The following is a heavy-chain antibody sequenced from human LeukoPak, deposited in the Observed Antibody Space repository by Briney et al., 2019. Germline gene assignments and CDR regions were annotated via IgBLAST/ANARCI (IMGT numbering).Heavy chain of an antibody. J-gene: IGHJ1*01. CDR1: GYTFTNYG. D-gene: IGHD3-22*01. Sequence: ASVKVSCKTSGYTFTNYGMHWVRQAPRQSPEWMGWINTGNGNTKSSQKFQDRVTLTRDTSASTGYMELNILSSEDTAVYYCARVPLHDDSRHYYPHWGQGTPVTVST. V-gene: IGHV1-3*04. CDR2: INTGNGNT. CDR3: ARVPLHDDSRHYYPH.